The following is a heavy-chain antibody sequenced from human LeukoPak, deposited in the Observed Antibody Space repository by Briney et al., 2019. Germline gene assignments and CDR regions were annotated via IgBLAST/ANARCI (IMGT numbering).Heavy chain of an antibody. CDR1: GFTFRSYW. V-gene: IGHV3-74*01. CDR3: ARTWELLPDFDY. D-gene: IGHD1-26*01. CDR2: INSDGSNT. J-gene: IGHJ4*02. Sequence: GGSLRLSCAASGFTFRSYWMHWVRQAPGKGLLWVSRINSDGSNTRCADSVKGRFTISRDNAKNTLYLQMNSLRAEDTAVYYCARTWELLPDFDYWGQGTLVTVSS.